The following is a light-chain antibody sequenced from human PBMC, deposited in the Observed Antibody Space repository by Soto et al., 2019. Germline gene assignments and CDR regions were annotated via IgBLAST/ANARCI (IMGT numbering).Light chain of an antibody. CDR3: SSNAGIVV. CDR1: SSDVGGYNY. Sequence: QSALTQPPSASGSPGQSVTISCTGTSSDVGGYNYVSWYQQHPGKAPKLMIYEVSKRPSGVPDLFSGSKSGNTASLNVSGLPSEDEADYYCSSNAGIVVFGGGTKLTVL. J-gene: IGLJ2*01. CDR2: EVS. V-gene: IGLV2-8*01.